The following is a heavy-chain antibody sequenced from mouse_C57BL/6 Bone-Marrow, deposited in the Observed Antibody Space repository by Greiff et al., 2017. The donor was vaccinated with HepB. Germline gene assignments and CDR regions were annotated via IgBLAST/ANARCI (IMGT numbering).Heavy chain of an antibody. Sequence: EVQLQQSGGGLVQPGGSMKLSCVASGFTFSNYWMNWVRQSPEKGLEWVAQIRLKSDNYATHYAESVKGRFTISRDDSKSSVYLQMNNLRAEDTGIYYCTPWGWLLQWYFDVWGTGTTVTVSS. CDR3: TPWGWLLQWYFDV. CDR1: GFTFSNYW. CDR2: IRLKSDNYAT. V-gene: IGHV6-3*01. J-gene: IGHJ1*03. D-gene: IGHD2-3*01.